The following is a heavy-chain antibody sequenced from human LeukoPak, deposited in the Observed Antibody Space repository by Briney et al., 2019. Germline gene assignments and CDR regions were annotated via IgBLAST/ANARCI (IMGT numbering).Heavy chain of an antibody. CDR1: GGSISSSSYY. D-gene: IGHD6-13*01. Sequence: SETLSLTCTVSGGSISSSSYYWGWIPQPPGKGLEWIGSIYYSGSTYYNPSLKSRVTISVDTSKNQFSLKLSSVTAADTAVYYCASGAAAALQGYYGMDVWGQGTTVTVSS. CDR3: ASGAAAALQGYYGMDV. J-gene: IGHJ6*02. CDR2: IYYSGST. V-gene: IGHV4-39*01.